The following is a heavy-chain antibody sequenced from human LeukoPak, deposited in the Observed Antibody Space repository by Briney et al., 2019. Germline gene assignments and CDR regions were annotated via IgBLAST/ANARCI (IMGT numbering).Heavy chain of an antibody. CDR3: ARVRTFGGVIAA. V-gene: IGHV3-11*05. Sequence: PGGSLTLSCAAYGFIFSDYYRSWIAQAPGQGRKWCSYISSSTSTTNYADSVKGRFTISRDNAKNSLYLQMNSLRAEDTAVYYCARVRTFGGVIAAWGQGTLVSVSS. CDR2: ISSSTSTT. CDR1: GFIFSDYY. J-gene: IGHJ4*02. D-gene: IGHD3-16*02.